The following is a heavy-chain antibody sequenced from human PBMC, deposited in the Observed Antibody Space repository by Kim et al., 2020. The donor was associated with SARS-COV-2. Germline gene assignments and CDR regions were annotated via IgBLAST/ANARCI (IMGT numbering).Heavy chain of an antibody. CDR3: AKDEAAAGNWYFDL. D-gene: IGHD6-13*01. Sequence: YADAVKGRFTITRDHSKNTLYLQMNSLRAEDTAVYYCAKDEAAAGNWYFDLWGRGTLVTVSS. V-gene: IGHV3-30*02. J-gene: IGHJ2*01.